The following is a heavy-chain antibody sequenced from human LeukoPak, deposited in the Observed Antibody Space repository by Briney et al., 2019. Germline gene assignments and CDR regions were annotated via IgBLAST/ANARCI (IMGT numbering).Heavy chain of an antibody. CDR1: GGSISSSSYY. Sequence: SETLSLTCTVSGGSISSSSYYWGWIRQPPGKGLEGIGSIYYSGSTYYNPSLKSRVTISVDTSKNQFSLKLSSVTAADTAVYYCARDWGSSGYPDYWGQGTLVTVSS. V-gene: IGHV4-39*02. D-gene: IGHD3-22*01. CDR2: IYYSGST. CDR3: ARDWGSSGYPDY. J-gene: IGHJ4*02.